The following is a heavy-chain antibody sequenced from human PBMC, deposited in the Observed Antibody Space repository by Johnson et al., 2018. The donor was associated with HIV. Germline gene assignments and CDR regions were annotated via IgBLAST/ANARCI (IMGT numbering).Heavy chain of an antibody. V-gene: IGHV3-30*14. CDR3: ARDEAAVRMVANDAFDI. J-gene: IGHJ3*02. D-gene: IGHD6-13*01. CDR2: IYSGGST. CDR1: GFTFSSYA. Sequence: QVQLVESGGGVVQPGRSLRLSCAASGFTFSSYAIHWVRQAPGKGLEWVAVIYSGGSTYYADSVKGRFTISRDNSKNTLYLQMNSLRAEDTAVYYCARDEAAVRMVANDAFDIWGQGTMVTVSS.